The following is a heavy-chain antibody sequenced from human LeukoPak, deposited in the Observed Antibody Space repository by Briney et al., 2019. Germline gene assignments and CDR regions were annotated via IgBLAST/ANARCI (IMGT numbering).Heavy chain of an antibody. D-gene: IGHD3-10*01. J-gene: IGHJ4*02. V-gene: IGHV3-53*01. CDR1: GFTVSSNY. CDR3: ARGMVRGPFPHDY. CDR2: IYSGGRT. Sequence: GGSLRLSCPASGFTVSSNYLSWLRQAPGKGLEWVSVIYSGGRTYYADSVKGRFTISRDNSKNTLYLQMNSLRAEDTAVYYCARGMVRGPFPHDYWGQGTLVTVSS.